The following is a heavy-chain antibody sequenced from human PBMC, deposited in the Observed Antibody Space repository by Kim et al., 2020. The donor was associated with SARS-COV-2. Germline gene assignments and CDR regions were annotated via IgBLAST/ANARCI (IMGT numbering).Heavy chain of an antibody. J-gene: IGHJ4*02. CDR3: ARDDLGIVATMDYFDY. D-gene: IGHD5-12*01. Sequence: ASVKVSCKASGYTFTSYGISWVRQAPGQGLEWMGWISAYNGNTNYAQKLQGRVTMTTDTSTSTAYMELRSLRSDDTAVYYCARDDLGIVATMDYFDYWGQGTLVTVSS. CDR2: ISAYNGNT. CDR1: GYTFTSYG. V-gene: IGHV1-18*01.